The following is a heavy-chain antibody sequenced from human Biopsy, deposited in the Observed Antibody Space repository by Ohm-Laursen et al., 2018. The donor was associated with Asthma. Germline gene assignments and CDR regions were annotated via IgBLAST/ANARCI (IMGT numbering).Heavy chain of an antibody. CDR3: ARGKTWGRSYYFDY. CDR2: IFFDGSNK. CDR1: GFTFHHYV. D-gene: IGHD6-6*01. V-gene: IGHV3-30-3*01. J-gene: IGHJ4*02. Sequence: SLRLSCTAIGFTFHHYVMHWVRQAPGKGLEWVAGIFFDGSNKYYADSVKGRFTISRDNSKDTLYLQVNSLRGDDTAVYYCARGKTWGRSYYFDYWGQGTLVTVSS.